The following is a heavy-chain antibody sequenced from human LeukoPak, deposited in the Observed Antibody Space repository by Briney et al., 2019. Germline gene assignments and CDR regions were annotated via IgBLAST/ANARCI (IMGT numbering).Heavy chain of an antibody. D-gene: IGHD2-21*02. CDR1: GFTFSSYW. Sequence: PGGSLRLSCAASGFTFSSYWMSWVRQAPGKGLEWVANIKQDGSEKYYVDSVKGRFTISRDNAKNSLYLQMNSLRAEGTAVYYCARDGREIDCGGDCDYYYMDVWGKGTTVTVSS. V-gene: IGHV3-7*01. CDR3: ARDGREIDCGGDCDYYYMDV. CDR2: IKQDGSEK. J-gene: IGHJ6*03.